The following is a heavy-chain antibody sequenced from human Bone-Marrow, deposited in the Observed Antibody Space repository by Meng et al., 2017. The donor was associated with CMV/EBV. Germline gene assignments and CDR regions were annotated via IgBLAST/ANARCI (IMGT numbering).Heavy chain of an antibody. J-gene: IGHJ2*01. V-gene: IGHV5-51*01. D-gene: IGHD3-3*01. Sequence: GESLKISCKGSGYTFTNYWIGWVRQMPGKGLEWMGIIYPGDSDTRYSPSFQGQVTISADKSISTAYLQWSSLKASDTAMYYCARQSVSGDYTDWYFDLWGRGTLVTVSS. CDR1: GYTFTNYW. CDR3: ARQSVSGDYTDWYFDL. CDR2: IYPGDSDT.